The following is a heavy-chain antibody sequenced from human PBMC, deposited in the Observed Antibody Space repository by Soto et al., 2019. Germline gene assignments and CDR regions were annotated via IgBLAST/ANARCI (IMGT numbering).Heavy chain of an antibody. CDR2: IYYRGST. V-gene: IGHV4-59*01. CDR3: AGDSLDYMDV. J-gene: IGHJ6*03. Sequence: SETLSLTCTVSGGSISNYYWSWIRQPPGKGLEWIGYIYYRGSTSYNPSLKSRITISLDTSKNQFSLKLSSVTAADTAVYYCAGDSLDYMDVWGKGTTVNVSS. CDR1: GGSISNYY.